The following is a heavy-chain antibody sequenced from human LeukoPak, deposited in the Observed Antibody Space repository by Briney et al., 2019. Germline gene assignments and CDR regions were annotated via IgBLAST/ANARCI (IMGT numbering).Heavy chain of an antibody. CDR1: GGSISSSSYY. Sequence: SETLSLTCTVSGGSISSSSYYWGWIRQPPGKGLEWIGEINHSGSTNYNPSLKSRVTISVDTSKNQFSLKLSSVTAADTAVYYCARLRLCSSTSCYSLSPWGQGTLVTVSS. V-gene: IGHV4-39*07. CDR2: INHSGST. J-gene: IGHJ5*02. D-gene: IGHD2-2*01. CDR3: ARLRLCSSTSCYSLSP.